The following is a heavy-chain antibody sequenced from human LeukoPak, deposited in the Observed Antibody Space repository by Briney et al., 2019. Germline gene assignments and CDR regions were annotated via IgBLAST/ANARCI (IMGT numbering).Heavy chain of an antibody. D-gene: IGHD3-16*02. CDR3: ARADYDYVWGSYRQYYFDY. Sequence: GGSLRLSCAASGFTFSSYWMSWVRQAPGKGLEWVANIKQGGSEKYYVDSVKGRFTISRDNARNSLYLQMNSLRAEDTAVYYCARADYDYVWGSYRQYYFDYWGQGTLVTVSS. CDR1: GFTFSSYW. CDR2: IKQGGSEK. V-gene: IGHV3-7*01. J-gene: IGHJ4*02.